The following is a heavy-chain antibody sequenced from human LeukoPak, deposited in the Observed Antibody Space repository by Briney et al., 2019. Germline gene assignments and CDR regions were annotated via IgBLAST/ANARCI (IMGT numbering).Heavy chain of an antibody. J-gene: IGHJ6*03. CDR3: VRERITIAGGCYYMDV. D-gene: IGHD2-8*02. CDR2: IYSGGST. Sequence: GGSLRLSCAASGFTVTSNYISWVRQAPGKGLEWVSVIYSGGSTYYADSVKGRFTISRDNYKNTQYLQMNSLRAEDTALYYTVRERITIAGGCYYMDVWGKGTTVTVSS. V-gene: IGHV3-53*05. CDR1: GFTVTSNY.